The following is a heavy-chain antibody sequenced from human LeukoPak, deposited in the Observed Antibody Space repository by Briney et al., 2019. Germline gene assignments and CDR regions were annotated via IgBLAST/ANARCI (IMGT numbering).Heavy chain of an antibody. J-gene: IGHJ4*02. CDR1: GFTFDDYG. CDR3: ARDLGLYSSSRGYFDY. CDR2: INWNGGST. V-gene: IGHV3-20*04. D-gene: IGHD6-13*01. Sequence: GGSLRLSCAASGFTFDDYGMSWVRQAPGKGLEWVSGINWNGGSTGYADSVKGRFTISRDNAKNSLYLQMNSLRAEDTALYYCARDLGLYSSSRGYFDYWGQGTLVTVSS.